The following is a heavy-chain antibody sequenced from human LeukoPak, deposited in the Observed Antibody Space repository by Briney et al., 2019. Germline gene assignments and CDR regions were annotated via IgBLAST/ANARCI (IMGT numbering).Heavy chain of an antibody. CDR3: AAPLTVIPY. CDR1: GFTVSGNY. D-gene: IGHD4-17*01. J-gene: IGHJ4*02. Sequence: GGSLRLSCAASGFTVSGNYMTWVRQVSGKGLEWVSVIYSGGSTYYTDSVQGRFSISRDNPQNTLYLQMNSLRAEDTAVYYCAAPLTVIPYWGQGTLVTVSS. CDR2: IYSGGST. V-gene: IGHV3-66*01.